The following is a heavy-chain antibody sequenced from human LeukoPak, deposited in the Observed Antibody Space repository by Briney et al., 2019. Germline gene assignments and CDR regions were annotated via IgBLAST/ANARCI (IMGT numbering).Heavy chain of an antibody. V-gene: IGHV1-8*01. CDR2: MNPNSGAT. Sequence: ASVKVSCKASGYTFTSHDINWVRQATGQGLEWMGWMNPNSGATGYAQKFRGRITMTRDTSLTTAYMELSSLRSEDTALYYCARGPAYSEYGVLGYSHYSMDVWGKGTTVTVSS. J-gene: IGHJ6*03. CDR3: ARGPAYSEYGVLGYSHYSMDV. D-gene: IGHD4-17*01. CDR1: GYTFTSHD.